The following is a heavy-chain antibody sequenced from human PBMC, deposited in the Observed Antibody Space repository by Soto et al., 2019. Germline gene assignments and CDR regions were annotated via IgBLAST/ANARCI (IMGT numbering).Heavy chain of an antibody. D-gene: IGHD1-26*01. CDR3: AKSGPTNYFDF. J-gene: IGHJ4*02. V-gene: IGHV3-23*01. Sequence: EVQLLESGGGFVKPGGSLRLSCAASGFTFSTLAMNWVRQAPGKGLEWVSGITGGSGFTFYADSVKGRFTISRDDSENTLFLQMSSLRAEDTAKYYCAKSGPTNYFDFWGQGTLVTVSS. CDR1: GFTFSTLA. CDR2: ITGGSGFT.